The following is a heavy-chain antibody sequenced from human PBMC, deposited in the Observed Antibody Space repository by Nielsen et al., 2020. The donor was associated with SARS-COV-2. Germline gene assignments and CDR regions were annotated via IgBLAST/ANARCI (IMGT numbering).Heavy chain of an antibody. Sequence: GGSLRLSCAASGFTFSDYYMSWIRQAPGKGLEWISYIRSGSTYTNYADSVKGRFTISRDDAKNSLYLQMNSLRAEDTAVDYCAREGRDLPLDYWGQGVLVTVSS. CDR2: IRSGSTYT. CDR3: AREGRDLPLDY. V-gene: IGHV3-11*05. J-gene: IGHJ4*02. D-gene: IGHD5-24*01. CDR1: GFTFSDYY.